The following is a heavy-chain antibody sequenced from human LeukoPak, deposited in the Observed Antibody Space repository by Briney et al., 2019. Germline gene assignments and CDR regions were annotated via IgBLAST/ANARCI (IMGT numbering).Heavy chain of an antibody. CDR3: AREGITMVRGTNYYYYYGMDV. V-gene: IGHV1-46*01. Sequence: GASVKVSCKASGYTFTSYYMHWVRQAPGQGLEWMGIINPSGGSTSYAQKFQGRVTMTRDTSTSTVYMELSSLRSEDTAMYYCAREGITMVRGTNYYYYYGMDVWGKGTTVTVSS. J-gene: IGHJ6*04. CDR1: GYTFTSYY. CDR2: INPSGGST. D-gene: IGHD3-10*01.